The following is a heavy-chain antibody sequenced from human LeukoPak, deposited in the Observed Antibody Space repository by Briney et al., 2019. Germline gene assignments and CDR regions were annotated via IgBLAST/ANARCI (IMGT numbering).Heavy chain of an antibody. V-gene: IGHV3-74*01. CDR2: INSDGSWT. J-gene: IGHJ4*02. CDR3: ARDMGGYGGNSPDY. Sequence: GGSLRLSCAASGNYWMHWVRQAPGKGLVWVSHINSDGSWTSYADSVKGRLTISKDNAKNTLYLQMNSLKAEDTAVYYCARDMGGYGGNSPDYWGQGTLVTVS. CDR1: GNYW. D-gene: IGHD4-23*01.